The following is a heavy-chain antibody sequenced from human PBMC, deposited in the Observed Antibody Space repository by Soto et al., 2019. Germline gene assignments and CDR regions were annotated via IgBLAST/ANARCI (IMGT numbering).Heavy chain of an antibody. V-gene: IGHV1-2*02. CDR2: INPNSGGT. J-gene: IGHJ3*02. Sequence: ASVKVSCKASGYTFTGYYMHWVRQALGQGLEWMGWINPNSGGTNYAQKLQGRVTMTTDTSTSTAYMELRSLRSDDTAVYYCARARMVASDAFDIWGQGTMVTVSS. CDR1: GYTFTGYY. D-gene: IGHD2-8*01. CDR3: ARARMVASDAFDI.